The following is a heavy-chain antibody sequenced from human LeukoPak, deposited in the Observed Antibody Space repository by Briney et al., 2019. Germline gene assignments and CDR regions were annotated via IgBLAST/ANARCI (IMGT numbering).Heavy chain of an antibody. J-gene: IGHJ3*02. D-gene: IGHD3-22*01. CDR3: ARESVGRITMIVNLVRGAFDI. V-gene: IGHV3-30*04. CDR2: ISYDGSDK. CDR1: GFTFSSYA. Sequence: PGGSLRLSCAPSGFTFSSYAMHWVRQAPGKGLEGVAVISYDGSDKYYVDSVKGRFTISRDNSKNTLYLQMNSLRAEDTAVYYCARESVGRITMIVNLVRGAFDIWGQGTMATVSS.